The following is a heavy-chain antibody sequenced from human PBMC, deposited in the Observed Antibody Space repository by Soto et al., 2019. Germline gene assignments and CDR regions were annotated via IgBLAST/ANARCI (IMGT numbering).Heavy chain of an antibody. CDR2: ISSSGSTI. CDR1: GFTFSDYY. V-gene: IGHV3-11*01. Sequence: PGGSLRLSCAASGFTFSDYYMGWIRQAPGKGLEWVSYISSSGSTIYYADSVKGRFTISRDNAKNSLYLQMNSLRAEDTAVYYCARDFSYCSGGSCYYYYYGMDVWGQGTTVTVSS. D-gene: IGHD2-15*01. CDR3: ARDFSYCSGGSCYYYYYGMDV. J-gene: IGHJ6*02.